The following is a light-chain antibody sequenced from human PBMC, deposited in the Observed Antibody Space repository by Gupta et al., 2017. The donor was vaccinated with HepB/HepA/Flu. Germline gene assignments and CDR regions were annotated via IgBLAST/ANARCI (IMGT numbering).Light chain of an antibody. J-gene: IGKJ4*01. Sequence: DIQLTQSPSFLSASVGDRVKITCRASQDISNFLAWYQQEPGKAPKLLIYAAATLQSGVPSRFSGSGSGTDFTLTISRLQPEDFSSYYCQELNNSPLTFGGGTKVDIK. V-gene: IGKV1-9*01. CDR3: QELNNSPLT. CDR2: AAA. CDR1: QDISNF.